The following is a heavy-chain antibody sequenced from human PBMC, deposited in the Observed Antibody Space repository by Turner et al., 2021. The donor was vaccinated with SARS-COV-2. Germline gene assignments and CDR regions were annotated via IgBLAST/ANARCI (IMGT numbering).Heavy chain of an antibody. J-gene: IGHJ3*01. CDR2: IWSNGINK. CDR3: VRDPPSSGFAFDA. CDR1: GLTFRGDG. D-gene: IGHD3-22*01. V-gene: IGHV3-33*01. Sequence: QDHLPESCGGVVQPATSLRLSCVASGLTFRGDGMHWVPQAPGKGMEWVAFIWSNGINKYYEDSEKGRFTMSRDNSKNTLYLKMNNLRAEDTALYYCVRDPPSSGFAFDAWGQGTMVTISS.